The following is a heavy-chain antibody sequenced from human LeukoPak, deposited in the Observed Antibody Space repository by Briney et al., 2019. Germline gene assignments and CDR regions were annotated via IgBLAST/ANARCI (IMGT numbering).Heavy chain of an antibody. D-gene: IGHD1-26*01. J-gene: IGHJ4*02. Sequence: GGSLRLSCAASGFTFSNAWMSWVRQAPGKGLEWVGRIKSKTDGGTTDYAAPVKGRFTISRDDSKNTLYLQMNSLKTEDTAVYYCTTGSTPRVTGATLTFDYWGQGTLVTVSS. CDR3: TTGSTPRVTGATLTFDY. CDR1: GFTFSNAW. V-gene: IGHV3-15*01. CDR2: IKSKTDGGTT.